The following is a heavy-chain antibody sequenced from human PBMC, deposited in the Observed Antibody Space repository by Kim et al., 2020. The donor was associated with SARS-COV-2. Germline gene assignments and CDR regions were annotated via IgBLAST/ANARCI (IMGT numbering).Heavy chain of an antibody. CDR2: ISYDGSNK. CDR1: GFTFSSYG. CDR3: ARDTVTYYYDSSGYF. Sequence: GSLRLSCAASGFTFSSYGMHWVRQAPGKGLEWVAVISYDGSNKYYADSVKGRFTISRDNSKNTLYLQMNSLRAEDTAVYYCARDTVTYYYDSSGYFWGQGTLVTVSS. V-gene: IGHV3-33*05. D-gene: IGHD3-22*01. J-gene: IGHJ4*02.